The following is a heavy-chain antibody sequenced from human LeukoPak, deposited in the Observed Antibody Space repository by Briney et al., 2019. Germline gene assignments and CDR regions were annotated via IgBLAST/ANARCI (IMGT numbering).Heavy chain of an antibody. CDR1: GASISSYY. CDR2: IYYSGST. CDR3: ASGPYPAAGTDHQFDY. V-gene: IGHV4-59*01. D-gene: IGHD6-13*01. J-gene: IGHJ4*02. Sequence: SETLSLTCTVSGASISSYYWSWIRQPPGKGLEWIGYIYYSGSTHYNPSLKSRVTISVDTSKNRFSLELSSVTAADTAVYYCASGPYPAAGTDHQFDYWGQGTLVTVSS.